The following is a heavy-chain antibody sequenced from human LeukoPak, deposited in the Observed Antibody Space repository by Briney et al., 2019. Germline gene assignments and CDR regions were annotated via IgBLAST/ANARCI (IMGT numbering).Heavy chain of an antibody. CDR1: EFDFSSYS. D-gene: IGHD2-21*02. Sequence: GGSLRLSCVASEFDFSSYSLNWIRQAPGKGLEWVSSISSTTKYIYYGDSVKGRFTISRDNSKNTVYLQMDSLRAEDTAVYYCARKKCGGDCNSFNWFDPWGQGTLVTVSS. V-gene: IGHV3-21*04. J-gene: IGHJ5*02. CDR3: ARKKCGGDCNSFNWFDP. CDR2: ISSTTKYI.